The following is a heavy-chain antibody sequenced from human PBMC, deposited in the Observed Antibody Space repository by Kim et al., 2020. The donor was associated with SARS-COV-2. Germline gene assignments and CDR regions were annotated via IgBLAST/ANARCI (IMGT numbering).Heavy chain of an antibody. CDR3: ARGDSSGYYYDS. V-gene: IGHV4-39*07. D-gene: IGHD3-22*01. Sequence: YYDPSLKSRVSISVDTSKNQFSLKLSSVTAADTAVYYCARGDSSGYYYDSWGQGTLVTVSS. J-gene: IGHJ4*02.